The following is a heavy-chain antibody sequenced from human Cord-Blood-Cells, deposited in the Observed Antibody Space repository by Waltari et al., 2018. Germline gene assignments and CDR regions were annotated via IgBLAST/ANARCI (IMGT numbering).Heavy chain of an antibody. D-gene: IGHD6-13*01. Sequence: EVQLVESGGGLIQPGGSLRLSCAASGFTVSSNYMSWVRQAPGKGLGWVSGIYSGGSTYSADSVKGRFTNSRDNSKNTLYLQMNSLRAEDTAVYYCARDIAAADPVDDYWGQGTLVTVSS. CDR2: IYSGGST. J-gene: IGHJ4*02. CDR3: ARDIAAADPVDDY. CDR1: GFTVSSNY. V-gene: IGHV3-53*01.